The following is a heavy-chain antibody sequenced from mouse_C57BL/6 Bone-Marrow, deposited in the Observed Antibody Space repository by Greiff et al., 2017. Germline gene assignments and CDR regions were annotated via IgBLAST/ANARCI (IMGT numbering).Heavy chain of an antibody. D-gene: IGHD2-3*01. CDR2: IYPGDGDT. CDR3: ARTPWLLRARDY. Sequence: VKLMESGAELVKPGASVKISCKASGYAFSSYWMNWVKQRPGKGLEWIGQIYPGDGDTNYNGKFKGKATLTDEQSSSKAYMQLSSLTSEDSAVYFFARTPWLLRARDYWGQGTSVTVSS. V-gene: IGHV1-80*01. J-gene: IGHJ4*01. CDR1: GYAFSSYW.